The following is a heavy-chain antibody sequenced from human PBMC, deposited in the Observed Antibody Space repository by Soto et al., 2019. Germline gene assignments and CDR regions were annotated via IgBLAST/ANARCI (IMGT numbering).Heavy chain of an antibody. V-gene: IGHV3-53*01. D-gene: IGHD3-10*01. J-gene: IGHJ4*02. CDR1: GFTVSTNY. Sequence: GGSLRLSCAASGFTVSTNYMSWVRQTPGRGLEWVSVIYSDGSTYYADSVKGRFTISRDNYKNMVYLQMNSLRAEDTAVYYCAGDLWAVRGVRWGQGTLVTVSS. CDR3: AGDLWAVRGVR. CDR2: IYSDGST.